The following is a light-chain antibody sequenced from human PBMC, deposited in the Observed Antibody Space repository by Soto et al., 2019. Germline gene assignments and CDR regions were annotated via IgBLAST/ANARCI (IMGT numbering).Light chain of an antibody. V-gene: IGKV3-11*01. Sequence: EIVLAQSPATLSLSPGERATLSCRASQSVGNFLAWYQHRPGQAPRLLILNASTRATGIPPRFSGSGSGTDFTLTISRLEPEAFAVYYCQQRRNWPLTFGGGTKVEIK. J-gene: IGKJ4*01. CDR2: NAS. CDR1: QSVGNF. CDR3: QQRRNWPLT.